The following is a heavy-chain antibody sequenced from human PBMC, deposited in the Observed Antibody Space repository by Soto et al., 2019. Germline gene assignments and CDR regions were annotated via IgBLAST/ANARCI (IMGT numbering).Heavy chain of an antibody. Sequence: GASVKVSCKASGYTFISYAIHWVRQAPGQRLEWMGWIHAGNGNTKYSQNFQGRVTITRDTSASTVYMELSSLRSEDTAVYYCARAAVQAAQKWFDPWGQGTLVTVSS. V-gene: IGHV1-3*01. D-gene: IGHD2-2*01. CDR3: ARAAVQAAQKWFDP. CDR2: IHAGNGNT. CDR1: GYTFISYA. J-gene: IGHJ5*02.